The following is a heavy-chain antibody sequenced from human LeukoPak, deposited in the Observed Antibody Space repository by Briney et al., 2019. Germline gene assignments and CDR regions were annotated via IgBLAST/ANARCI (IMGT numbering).Heavy chain of an antibody. D-gene: IGHD3-22*01. Sequence: SETLSLTCNVSSGSLRENYWSWIRQPPGKGLEWIGSIYYSGSTYYNPSLKSRVTISVDTSKNHFSLKLSSVTAADTAVYYCANQQGGDYYDSSGYYRQFDYWGQGTLVTVSS. J-gene: IGHJ4*02. CDR2: IYYSGST. V-gene: IGHV4-39*02. CDR3: ANQQGGDYYDSSGYYRQFDY. CDR1: SGSLRENY.